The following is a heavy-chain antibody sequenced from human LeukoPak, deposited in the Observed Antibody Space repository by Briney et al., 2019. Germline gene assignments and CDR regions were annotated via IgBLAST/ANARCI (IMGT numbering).Heavy chain of an antibody. CDR3: AKGSFNPSFFDH. Sequence: GGSLGLSCSTSGFKFDDYSMSWVRQAPGKGLEWVGSIRSKVYGGASEYAPSVSGRSIISRDDSKSTVYLEMHRLKIEDTGVYYCAKGSFNPSFFDHWGQGNLVIVSS. V-gene: IGHV3-49*04. D-gene: IGHD1-26*01. CDR2: IRSKVYGGAS. CDR1: GFKFDDYS. J-gene: IGHJ5*01.